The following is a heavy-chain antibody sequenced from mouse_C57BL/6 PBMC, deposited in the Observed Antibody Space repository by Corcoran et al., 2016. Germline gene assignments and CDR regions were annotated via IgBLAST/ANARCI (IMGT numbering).Heavy chain of an antibody. CDR2: IYWDDDK. V-gene: IGHV8-12*01. Sequence: QVTLKESGPGILQSSQTLSLTCSYSGFSLSTSGMGVSWIRQPSGKGLEWLAHIYWDDDKRYNPSLKSRLTISQDTSRNQVFLKITSVDTADTATYYCARREGYDYLGFDYWGQGTTLTVSS. J-gene: IGHJ2*01. D-gene: IGHD2-4*01. CDR1: GFSLSTSGMG. CDR3: ARREGYDYLGFDY.